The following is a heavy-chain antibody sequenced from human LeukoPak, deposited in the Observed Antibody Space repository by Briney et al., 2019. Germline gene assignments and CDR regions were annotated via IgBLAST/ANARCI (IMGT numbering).Heavy chain of an antibody. V-gene: IGHV3-21*01. CDR1: GFTFSSYG. CDR2: IGVGSSSYI. D-gene: IGHD2-15*01. CDR3: ARALRRCSGGSCYLDY. J-gene: IGHJ4*02. Sequence: GGSLRLSWEASGFTFSSYGRTGVGRAPGKGLEWFYSIGVGSSSYIYYADSVKGRFTISRDNAKNSLYLQMNSLRAEDTAVYYCARALRRCSGGSCYLDYWGQGTLVTVSS.